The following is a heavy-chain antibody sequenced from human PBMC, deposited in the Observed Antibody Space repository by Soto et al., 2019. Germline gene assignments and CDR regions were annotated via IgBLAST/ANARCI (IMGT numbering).Heavy chain of an antibody. V-gene: IGHV3-21*01. J-gene: IGHJ6*02. CDR3: ARHYRGVGYDPMDV. CDR1: GFTFITYI. CDR2: ITSTTTYI. Sequence: EVQVVESGGGLVKPGGSLRLSCAASGFTFITYIMNWVRQAPGKGLEWVSAITSTTTYIYYADSVKGRFTISRDNAKKSLYLQMNSLRAADPAVYYCARHYRGVGYDPMDVWGPGTTVTVSS. D-gene: IGHD3-10*01.